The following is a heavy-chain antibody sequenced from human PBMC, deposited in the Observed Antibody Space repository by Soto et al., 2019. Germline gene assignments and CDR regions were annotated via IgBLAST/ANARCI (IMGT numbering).Heavy chain of an antibody. CDR3: ARRGRDFAMVRGVTTIYGMDV. J-gene: IGHJ6*02. V-gene: IGHV4-39*01. CDR1: GGSISSSSYY. Sequence: QLQLQESGPGLVKPSETLSLTCTVSGGSISSSSYYWGWIRQPPGKGLEWIGSIYYSGSTYYNPSLKSRVTISVDTSKNQFSLKLSSVTAADTAVYYCARRGRDFAMVRGVTTIYGMDVWGQGTTVTVSS. CDR2: IYYSGST. D-gene: IGHD3-10*01.